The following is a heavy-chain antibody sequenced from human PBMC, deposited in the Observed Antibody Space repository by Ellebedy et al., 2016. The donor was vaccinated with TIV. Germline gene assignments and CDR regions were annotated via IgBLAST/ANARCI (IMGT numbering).Heavy chain of an antibody. CDR1: GGSISSSSYY. V-gene: IGHV4-39*07. J-gene: IGHJ3*02. D-gene: IGHD2-21*01. CDR2: IYYSGST. CDR3: ARAGGIPLVVGAFDI. Sequence: GSLRLXXTVSGGSISSSSYYWGWIRQPPGKGLEWIGSIYYSGSTYYNPSLKSRVTISVDTSKNQFSLKLSSVTAADTAVYYCARAGGIPLVVGAFDIWGQGTMVTVSS.